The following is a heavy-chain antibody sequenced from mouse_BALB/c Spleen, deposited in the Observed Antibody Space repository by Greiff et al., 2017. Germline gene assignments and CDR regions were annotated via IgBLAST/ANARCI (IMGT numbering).Heavy chain of an antibody. Sequence: QVQLQQSGPELVKPGASVRISCKASGYTFTSYYIHWVKQRPGQGLEWIGWIYPGNVNTKYNEKFKGKATLTADKSSSTAYMQLSSLTSEDSAVYFCARDVDYAMDYWGQGTSVTVSS. J-gene: IGHJ4*01. CDR1: GYTFTSYY. CDR3: ARDVDYAMDY. CDR2: IYPGNVNT. V-gene: IGHV1S56*01.